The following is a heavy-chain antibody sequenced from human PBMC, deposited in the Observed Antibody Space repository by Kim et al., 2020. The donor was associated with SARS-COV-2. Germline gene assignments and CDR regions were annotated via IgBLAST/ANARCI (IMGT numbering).Heavy chain of an antibody. J-gene: IGHJ4*02. Sequence: NYAQKFPGRVTMTRNTSISTAYMELSRLRSDDTAVYYCAREKRGTKNFDFWGQGTLVTVSS. D-gene: IGHD1-1*01. V-gene: IGHV1-2*02. CDR3: AREKRGTKNFDF.